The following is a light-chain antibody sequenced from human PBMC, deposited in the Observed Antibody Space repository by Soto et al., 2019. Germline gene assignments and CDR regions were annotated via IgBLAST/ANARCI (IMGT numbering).Light chain of an antibody. V-gene: IGKV1-12*01. CDR2: GSS. CDR3: QQANSYPWT. J-gene: IGKJ1*01. Sequence: DIQMTQSPSSVSASVVDGVTITGRGTQGGSDWVAWYHQKTGEAPKLLIYGSSSLLSGVPSRFSGTRSGTDFTPTISSLQPEDYATYYCQQANSYPWTFGQGTKVDIK. CDR1: QGGSDW.